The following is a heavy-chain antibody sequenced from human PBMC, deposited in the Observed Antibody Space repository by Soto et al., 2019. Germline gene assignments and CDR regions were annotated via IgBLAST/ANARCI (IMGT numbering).Heavy chain of an antibody. CDR1: GCSISSYY. CDR3: ARQRRIAVAGIFSNWFDP. V-gene: IGHV4-59*01. D-gene: IGHD6-19*01. CDR2: IYYSGST. J-gene: IGHJ5*02. Sequence: SETLSLTCTVSGCSISSYYWSWIRQPPGKGLEWIGYIYYSGSTNYNPSLKSRVTISVDTSKNQFSLKLSSVTAADTAVYYCARQRRIAVAGIFSNWFDPWGQVTLVTVSS.